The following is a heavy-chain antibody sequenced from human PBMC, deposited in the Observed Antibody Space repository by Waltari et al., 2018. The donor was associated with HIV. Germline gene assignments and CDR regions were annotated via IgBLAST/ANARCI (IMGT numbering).Heavy chain of an antibody. V-gene: IGHV3-74*01. D-gene: IGHD6-13*01. CDR1: GFTFSSYW. CDR2: INSDGSST. CDR3: ASGYSSSWRSDYYYYGMDV. Sequence: EVQLVESGGGVVQPGGSLRLSCAASGFTFSSYWMHWARQAPGKGLVWVSRINSDGSSTSYADSVKGRFTISRDNAKNTLYLQMNSLRAEDTAVYYCASGYSSSWRSDYYYYGMDVWGQGTTVTVSS. J-gene: IGHJ6*02.